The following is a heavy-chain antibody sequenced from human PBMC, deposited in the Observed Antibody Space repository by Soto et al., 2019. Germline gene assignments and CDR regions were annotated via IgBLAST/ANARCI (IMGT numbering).Heavy chain of an antibody. D-gene: IGHD1-1*01. CDR1: GGTFSSYA. CDR2: IIPIFGTA. V-gene: IGHV1-69*13. Sequence: SVKVSCKASGGTFSSYAISWVRQAPGQGLEWMGGIIPIFGTANYAQKFQGRVTITADESTSTAYMELSSLRSEDTAVYYCATERGYYYGMDVWGQGXTVTVYS. CDR3: ATERGYYYGMDV. J-gene: IGHJ6*02.